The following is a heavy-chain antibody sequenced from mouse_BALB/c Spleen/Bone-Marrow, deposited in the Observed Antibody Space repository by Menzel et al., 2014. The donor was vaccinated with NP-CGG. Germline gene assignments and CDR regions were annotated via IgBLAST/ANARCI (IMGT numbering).Heavy chain of an antibody. J-gene: IGHJ2*01. CDR2: VYPGDGST. D-gene: IGHD2-3*01. CDR3: SRSDDGFPYACDY. Sequence: VQLQQSGPELVKPGALVKISCKASGYTFTSYDINWVKQRPGQGLEWIGWVYPGDGSTKYNEKFKGKATLTADKSSSTAYMQLSSRNEESDAVYFCSRSDDGFPYACDYGGQGTTRTVSS. CDR1: GYTFTSYD. V-gene: IGHV1S56*01.